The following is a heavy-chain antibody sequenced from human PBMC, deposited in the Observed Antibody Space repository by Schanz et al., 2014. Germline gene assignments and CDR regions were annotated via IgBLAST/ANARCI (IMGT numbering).Heavy chain of an antibody. Sequence: QVQLVESGGGVVQPGRSLRLSCAASGITLSGYGLHWVRQAPGKGLEWVGFISFDGRNTGYAHSVKGRFTISRDNSKNTLNLQMTSLRAEDTAVYYVPKEKEELAAAASFFDYWAREPWXPSP. J-gene: IGHJ4*02. CDR1: GITLSGYG. CDR3: PKEKEELAAAASFFDY. D-gene: IGHD6-13*01. V-gene: IGHV3-30*18. CDR2: ISFDGRNT.